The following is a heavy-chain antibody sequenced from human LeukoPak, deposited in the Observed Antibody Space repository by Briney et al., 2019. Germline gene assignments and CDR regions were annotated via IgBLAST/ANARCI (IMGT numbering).Heavy chain of an antibody. CDR1: GGSFTGYY. Sequence: SETLSLTCAVYGGSFTGYYWSWIRQPPGKGLEWIGEINHSGSTNYNPSLKSRVTISVDRSKNQFSLKLSSVTAADTAVYYCARVRGARGWYFDYWGQGTLVTVSS. V-gene: IGHV4-34*01. D-gene: IGHD2-15*01. J-gene: IGHJ4*02. CDR3: ARVRGARGWYFDY. CDR2: INHSGST.